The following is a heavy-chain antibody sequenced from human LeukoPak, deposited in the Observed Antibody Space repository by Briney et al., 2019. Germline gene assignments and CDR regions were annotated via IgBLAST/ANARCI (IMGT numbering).Heavy chain of an antibody. CDR2: ISYDGSNK. CDR3: ASEARGS. D-gene: IGHD1-14*01. Sequence: GGSLRLSCAASGFTFSSYAMHWVRQAPGKGLEWVAVISYDGSNKYYADSVKGRFTISRDNSKNTLYLQMNSLRAEDTAGYYCASEARGSWGQGTLVTVSS. V-gene: IGHV3-30-3*01. CDR1: GFTFSSYA. J-gene: IGHJ4*02.